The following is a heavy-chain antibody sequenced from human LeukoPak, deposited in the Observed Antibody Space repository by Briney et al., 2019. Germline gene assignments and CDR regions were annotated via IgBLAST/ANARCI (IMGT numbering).Heavy chain of an antibody. Sequence: GASVKASCKASGYTFTGYYMHWVRQAPGQGLEWMGWINPNSGGTNYAQKFQGRVTMTRDTSISTAYMELSRLRSDDTAVYYCARDGNYLEGTSCLVWGQGTLVTVSS. CDR3: ARDGNYLEGTSCLV. CDR2: INPNSGGT. J-gene: IGHJ4*02. D-gene: IGHD2-2*01. V-gene: IGHV1-2*02. CDR1: GYTFTGYY.